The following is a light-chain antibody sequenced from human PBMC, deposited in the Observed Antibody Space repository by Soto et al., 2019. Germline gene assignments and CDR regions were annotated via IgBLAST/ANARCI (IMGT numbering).Light chain of an antibody. CDR2: EVN. CDR1: SFDVDDYNS. Sequence: QSALAQPASVSGSPGQSITISCTGTSFDVDDYNSVSWYQQPPGKAPKLIIYEVNNRPSGVSNRFSGSNSDNTASLTISGFQAEDEADYYCSLYTTSSTPSYVFGTGTKVTVL. J-gene: IGLJ1*01. CDR3: SLYTTSSTPSYV. V-gene: IGLV2-14*01.